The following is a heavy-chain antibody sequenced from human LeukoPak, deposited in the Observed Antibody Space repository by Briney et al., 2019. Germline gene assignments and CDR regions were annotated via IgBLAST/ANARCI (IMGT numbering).Heavy chain of an antibody. D-gene: IGHD6-13*01. J-gene: IGHJ1*01. CDR3: ARGYPLSTTAAGTYFQH. CDR1: GYTFTSYY. V-gene: IGHV1-2*02. CDR2: INPNSGGT. Sequence: ASVKVSCKASGYTFTSYYMHWVRQAPGQGLEWMGWINPNSGGTNYAQKFQGRVTMTRDTSISTAYMELSRLRSDDTAVYYCARGYPLSTTAAGTYFQHWGQGTLVTVSS.